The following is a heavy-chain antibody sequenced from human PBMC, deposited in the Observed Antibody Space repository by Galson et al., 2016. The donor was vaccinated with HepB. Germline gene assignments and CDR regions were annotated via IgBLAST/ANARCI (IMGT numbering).Heavy chain of an antibody. CDR2: IYHSGSS. CDR1: GASLSSGTHY. V-gene: IGHV4-31*03. Sequence: TLSLTCTVSGASLSSGTHYWNWIRLHPGKGLEYTGYIYHSGSSYYNPSLRSRVTISVDTSQNQFSLELRSLTAADTAIYVCARGSDGSYAWEDNWFDPWGQGILVTVSS. D-gene: IGHD1-26*01. J-gene: IGHJ5*02. CDR3: ARGSDGSYAWEDNWFDP.